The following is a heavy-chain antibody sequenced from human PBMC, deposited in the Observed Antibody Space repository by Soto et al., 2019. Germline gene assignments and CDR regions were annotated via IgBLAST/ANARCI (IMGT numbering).Heavy chain of an antibody. Sequence: SETLSLTCAVSGGSISSGGYYWSWIRQHPGKGLEWIGYIYYSGSTYYNPSLKSRVTISVDTSKNQFSLKLSSVTAADTAVYYCARDGKRGRKGHYGMDVWGQGTTVTVSS. CDR3: ARDGKRGRKGHYGMDV. V-gene: IGHV4-31*11. J-gene: IGHJ6*02. D-gene: IGHD3-10*01. CDR2: IYYSGST. CDR1: GGSISSGGYY.